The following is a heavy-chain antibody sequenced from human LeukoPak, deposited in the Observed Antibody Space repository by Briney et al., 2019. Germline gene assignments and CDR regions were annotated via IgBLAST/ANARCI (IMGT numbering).Heavy chain of an antibody. CDR3: AKGDDYGANTRLPKYNWFDP. D-gene: IGHD4-23*01. Sequence: GGSLRLSCAASGFTFSSYGMSWVRQAPGKGLEWVAFIRYDGSNKYYADSVKGRFTISRDNSKDMLYLQMNSLRPEDTAVYYCAKGDDYGANTRLPKYNWFDPWGQGTLLTVSS. J-gene: IGHJ5*02. V-gene: IGHV3-30*02. CDR2: IRYDGSNK. CDR1: GFTFSSYG.